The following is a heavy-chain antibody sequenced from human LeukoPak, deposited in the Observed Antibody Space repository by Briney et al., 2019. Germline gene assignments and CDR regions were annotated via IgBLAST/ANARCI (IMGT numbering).Heavy chain of an antibody. CDR3: ARDRYYDFWSGYCPFDY. V-gene: IGHV1-18*01. CDR2: ISAYNGNT. CDR1: GYTFTSYG. J-gene: IGHJ4*02. D-gene: IGHD3-3*01. Sequence: ASVTVSCKASGYTFTSYGISWVRQAPGQGLEWMGWISAYNGNTNYAQKLQGRVTMTTDTSTSTAYMELRSLRSDDTAVYYCARDRYYDFWSGYCPFDYWGQGTLITVSS.